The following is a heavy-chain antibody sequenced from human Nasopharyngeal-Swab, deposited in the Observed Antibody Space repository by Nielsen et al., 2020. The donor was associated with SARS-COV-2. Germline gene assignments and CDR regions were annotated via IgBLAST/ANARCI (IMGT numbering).Heavy chain of an antibody. CDR2: ISSSSSTI. CDR3: ARVNLYYYDSSGYYSEAFDI. V-gene: IGHV3-48*04. D-gene: IGHD3-22*01. Sequence: VREALGKGLEWGSYISSSSSTICYADSVKGRFTISRDNAKNSLYLQMNSLRAEDTAVYYCARVNLYYYDSSGYYSEAFDIWGQGTMVTVSS. J-gene: IGHJ3*02.